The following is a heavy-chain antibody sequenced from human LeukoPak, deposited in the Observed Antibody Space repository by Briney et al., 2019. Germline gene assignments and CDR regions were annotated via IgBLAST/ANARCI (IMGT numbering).Heavy chain of an antibody. Sequence: GGSLRLSCAASGFTFDDYAMHWVRQAPGKGLEWVSGISWNSGSIDYADSVKGRFTISRDNAKNSLYLQMNSLRAEDTALYYCAKDKRIVGAVPQFDYWGQGTLVTVSS. J-gene: IGHJ4*02. CDR3: AKDKRIVGAVPQFDY. V-gene: IGHV3-9*01. CDR1: GFTFDDYA. D-gene: IGHD1-26*01. CDR2: ISWNSGSI.